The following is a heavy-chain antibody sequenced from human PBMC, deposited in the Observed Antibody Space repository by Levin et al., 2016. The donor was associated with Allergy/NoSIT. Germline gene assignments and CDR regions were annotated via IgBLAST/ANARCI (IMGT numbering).Heavy chain of an antibody. V-gene: IGHV3-30*04. J-gene: IGHJ3*02. CDR2: VSYDGSDR. Sequence: GGSLRFSCAASGFTFRTSAMYWVRQTPGKGLEWVAVVSYDGSDRYYADSVKGRFTISRDNSKNTVFLQMNSLRHEDTAVYYCARGRGSSGWYRGAFDIWGQGTMVTVSS. CDR1: GFTFRTSA. D-gene: IGHD6-19*01. CDR3: ARGRGSSGWYRGAFDI.